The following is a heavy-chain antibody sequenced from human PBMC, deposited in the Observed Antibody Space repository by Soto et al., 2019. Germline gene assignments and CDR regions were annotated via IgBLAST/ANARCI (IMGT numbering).Heavy chain of an antibody. J-gene: IGHJ4*02. V-gene: IGHV4-59*01. Sequence: SETLSLTCTVSGGSFTRYYWSWIRQPPGKGLEWIGYIYYSGSTKYNPSLESRVTISLDTSENQFSLKLSSVTAADTAVYYCASVKNWNDFDYWGQGTLVTVSS. CDR1: GGSFTRYY. CDR3: ASVKNWNDFDY. D-gene: IGHD1-1*01. CDR2: IYYSGST.